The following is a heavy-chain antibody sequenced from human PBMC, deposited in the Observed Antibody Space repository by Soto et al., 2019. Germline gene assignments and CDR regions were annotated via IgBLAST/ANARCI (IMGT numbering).Heavy chain of an antibody. J-gene: IGHJ5*02. D-gene: IGHD2-15*01. CDR2: IYYSGST. Sequence: SETLSLTCTVSGGSISSGDYYWSWIRQPPGKGLEWIGYIYYSGSTYYNPSLKSRVTISVDTSKNQFSLKLSSVTAADTAVYYCARVXPGCSGGSCYSSNWFDPWGQGTLVTVSS. CDR3: ARVXPGCSGGSCYSSNWFDP. CDR1: GGSISSGDYY. V-gene: IGHV4-30-4*01.